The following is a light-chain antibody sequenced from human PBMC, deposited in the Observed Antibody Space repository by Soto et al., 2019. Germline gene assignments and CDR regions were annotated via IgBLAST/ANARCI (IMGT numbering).Light chain of an antibody. CDR1: QSVSRR. CDR3: QHYGETPIT. CDR2: GAS. Sequence: EIVWTQSPATLSLSPGERATLSCRASQSVSRRLAWYQHRPGQSPRLLISGASMRASGVPVRFSGSGSGTDFTLTISRLEPEDFAVYYCQHYGETPITFGLGTRLEIK. J-gene: IGKJ5*01. V-gene: IGKV3-20*01.